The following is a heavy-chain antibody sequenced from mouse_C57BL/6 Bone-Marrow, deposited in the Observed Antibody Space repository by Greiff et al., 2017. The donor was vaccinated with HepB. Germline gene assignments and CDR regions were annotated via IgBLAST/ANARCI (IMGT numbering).Heavy chain of an antibody. V-gene: IGHV5-9-1*02. CDR1: GFTFSSYA. Sequence: EVQGVESGEGLVKPGGSLKLSCAASGFTFSSYAMSWVRQTPEKRLEWVAYISSGGDYIYYADTVKGRFTISRDNARNTLYLQMSSLKSEDTAMYYCTRDPPPTAMDYWGQGTSVTVSS. CDR2: ISSGGDYI. J-gene: IGHJ4*01. CDR3: TRDPPPTAMDY.